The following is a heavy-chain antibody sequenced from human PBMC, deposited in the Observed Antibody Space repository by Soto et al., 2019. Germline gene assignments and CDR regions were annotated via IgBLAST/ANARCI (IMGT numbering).Heavy chain of an antibody. Sequence: WGSLRLSCAASGFTFSSYAMSWVRQAPGKGLEWVSAISGSGGSTYYADSVKGRFTISRDNSKNTLYLQMNSLRAEDTAVYYCAKDQYWDCSSTSCYSYYYYYMDVWGKGTTVTVSS. CDR3: AKDQYWDCSSTSCYSYYYYYMDV. CDR1: GFTFSSYA. J-gene: IGHJ6*03. CDR2: ISGSGGST. D-gene: IGHD2-2*02. V-gene: IGHV3-23*01.